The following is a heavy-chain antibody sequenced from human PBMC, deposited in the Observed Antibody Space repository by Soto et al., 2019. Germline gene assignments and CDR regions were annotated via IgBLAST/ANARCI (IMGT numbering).Heavy chain of an antibody. CDR1: CGSISSGGYY. CDR2: IYYSGST. V-gene: IGHV4-31*03. Sequence: SETLSLTFTVSCGSISSGGYYWSWIRQHPGKGLEWIGYIYYSGSTYYNPSLKSRVTISVDTSKNQFSLKLSSVTAADTAVYYCAMTTVTHYYYYYGMDVWGQGTAVTVSS. D-gene: IGHD4-17*01. CDR3: AMTTVTHYYYYYGMDV. J-gene: IGHJ6*02.